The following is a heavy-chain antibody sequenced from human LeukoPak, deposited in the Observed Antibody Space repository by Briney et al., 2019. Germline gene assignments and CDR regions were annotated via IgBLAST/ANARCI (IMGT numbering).Heavy chain of an antibody. CDR3: ARSYCDTTSCYRAY. J-gene: IGHJ4*02. Sequence: GGSLRLSCAASGFTFSSYDMHWVRQATGKGLEWVSAIGTAGDTYYPGSVKGRFTISRENAKNSLYLQMNSLRAGDTAVYYCARSYCDTTSCYRAYWGQGTLVTVSS. CDR2: IGTAGDT. V-gene: IGHV3-13*01. D-gene: IGHD2-2*02. CDR1: GFTFSSYD.